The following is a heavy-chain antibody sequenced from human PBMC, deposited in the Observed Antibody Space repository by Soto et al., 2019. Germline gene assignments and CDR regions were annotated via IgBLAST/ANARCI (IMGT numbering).Heavy chain of an antibody. D-gene: IGHD6-6*01. Sequence: PGWSLRLSCATSAFIFSSYSMNWVRQAPGKGLEWVSYISSGSATIYYADSVKGRFTISRDNAKNSLYLQMNSLRDEDTAVYYCARDSASYSSSSGSYWYFDLWGRGTLVTVSS. V-gene: IGHV3-48*02. CDR3: ARDSASYSSSSGSYWYFDL. J-gene: IGHJ2*01. CDR1: AFIFSSYS. CDR2: ISSGSATI.